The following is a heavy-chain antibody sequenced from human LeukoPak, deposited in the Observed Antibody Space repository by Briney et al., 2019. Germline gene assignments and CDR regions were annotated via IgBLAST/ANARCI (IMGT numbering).Heavy chain of an antibody. J-gene: IGHJ4*02. CDR1: GGSISSYY. CDR3: ASSVWGRNYDFWSGPNSFDY. D-gene: IGHD3-3*01. CDR2: IYYSGST. Sequence: SETLSLTCTVSGGSISSYYWSWIRQPPGKGLEWIGYIYYSGSTNYNPSLKSRVTISVDTSKNQFSLKLSSVTAADTAVYYCASSVWGRNYDFWSGPNSFDYWGQGTLATVSS. V-gene: IGHV4-59*08.